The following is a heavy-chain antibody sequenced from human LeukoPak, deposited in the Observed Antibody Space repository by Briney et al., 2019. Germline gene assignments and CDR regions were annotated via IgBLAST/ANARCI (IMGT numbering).Heavy chain of an antibody. Sequence: SETLSLTCTVSGGSISSNIYYWGWIRQPPGKGLEWIGSIYYSGNTYYNSSLKSRVTISVDTSKNQFSLILTPVTATDTAVYHCVRQAFDYYFDNWGRGTLVTASS. D-gene: IGHD2-21*01. CDR1: GGSISSNIYY. CDR2: IYYSGNT. J-gene: IGHJ4*02. V-gene: IGHV4-39*01. CDR3: VRQAFDYYFDN.